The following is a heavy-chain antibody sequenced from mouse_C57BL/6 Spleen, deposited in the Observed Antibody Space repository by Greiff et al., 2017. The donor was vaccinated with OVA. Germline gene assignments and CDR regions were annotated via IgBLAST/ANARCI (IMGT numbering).Heavy chain of an antibody. CDR1: GFTFSSYA. Sequence: EVQVVESGGGLVKPGGSLKLSCAASGFTFSSYAMSWVRQTPEKRLEWVATISDGGSYTYYPDNVKGRFTISRDNAKNNLYLQMSHLKSEDTAMYYCARGGDDWYFDVWGTGTTVTVSS. D-gene: IGHD3-3*01. CDR2: ISDGGSYT. J-gene: IGHJ1*03. V-gene: IGHV5-4*01. CDR3: ARGGDDWYFDV.